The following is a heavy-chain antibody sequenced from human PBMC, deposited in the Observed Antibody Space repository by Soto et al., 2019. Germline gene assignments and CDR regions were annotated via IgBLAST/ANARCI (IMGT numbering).Heavy chain of an antibody. CDR2: INPSGGST. D-gene: IGHD5-18*01. J-gene: IGHJ5*02. CDR1: GYTFTSYY. CDR3: ARETRGYSYGYWWFDP. V-gene: IGHV1-46*01. Sequence: ASVKVSCKASGYTFTSYYIHWVRQAPGQGLEWMGIINPSGGSTSYAQKFQGRVTMTRDTSTSTVYMELSSLRSEDTAVYYCARETRGYSYGYWWFDPWGQGTLVTVPQ.